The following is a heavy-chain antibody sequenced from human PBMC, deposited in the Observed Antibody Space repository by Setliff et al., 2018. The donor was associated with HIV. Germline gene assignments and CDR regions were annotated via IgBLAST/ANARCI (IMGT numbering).Heavy chain of an antibody. CDR2: LRTGTGDT. CDR3: VRRATAAEVFDY. CDR1: GYTFTSYS. V-gene: IGHV1-3*04. Sequence: ASVKVSCKAPGYTFTSYSMHWVRQAPGQRLEWMGWLRTGTGDTSYSVKFQGRLTITRDTSANTAYMELSNLRSEDTAVYYCVRRATAAEVFDYWGQGTLVTVSS. J-gene: IGHJ4*02. D-gene: IGHD6-13*01.